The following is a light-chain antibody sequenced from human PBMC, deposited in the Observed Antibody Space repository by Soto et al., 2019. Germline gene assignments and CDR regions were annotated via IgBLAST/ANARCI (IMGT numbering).Light chain of an antibody. CDR2: GAS. Sequence: EIVMTQSPANLSVSPGERATLSCRASQSVSSNLAWYQQKPGQGPRLLIYGASTRDTSIPARFSGSGSGTEFTLTINSLQSEDFAVYYCHQYNKWPPYTFGQGTKLEIK. CDR3: HQYNKWPPYT. J-gene: IGKJ2*01. V-gene: IGKV3-15*01. CDR1: QSVSSN.